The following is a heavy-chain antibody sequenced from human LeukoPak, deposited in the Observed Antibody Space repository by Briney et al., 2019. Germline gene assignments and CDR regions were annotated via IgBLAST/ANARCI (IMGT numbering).Heavy chain of an antibody. Sequence: GGSLRLSCAASGFTFSSYWMSWVRQAPGKGLEWVANIKQDGSEKYYVDSVKGRFTISRDNAKNSLDLQMNSLRAEDTALYYCARDRYSGCSGGSCDFGYWGQGTLVTVSS. CDR3: ARDRYSGCSGGSCDFGY. CDR1: GFTFSSYW. D-gene: IGHD2-15*01. V-gene: IGHV3-7*01. J-gene: IGHJ4*02. CDR2: IKQDGSEK.